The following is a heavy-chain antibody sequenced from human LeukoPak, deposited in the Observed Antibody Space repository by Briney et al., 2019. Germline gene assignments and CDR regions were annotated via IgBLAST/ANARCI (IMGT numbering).Heavy chain of an antibody. CDR3: AKRYGDKPYYYYMDV. CDR2: ITSSSSYI. CDR1: GFTFSSYN. Sequence: GGSLRLSCAASGFTFSSYNMDWVRQARGKGLEWVSSITSSSSYIYYADSVKGRFTISRDNAKNSLYLQINSLRAEDTAVYYCAKRYGDKPYYYYMDVWGKGTTVSISS. J-gene: IGHJ6*03. D-gene: IGHD4-17*01. V-gene: IGHV3-21*01.